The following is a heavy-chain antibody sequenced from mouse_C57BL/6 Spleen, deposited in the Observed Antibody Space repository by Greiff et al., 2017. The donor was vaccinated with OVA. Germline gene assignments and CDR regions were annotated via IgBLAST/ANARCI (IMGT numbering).Heavy chain of an antibody. CDR3: ASDDYDDYAMDY. D-gene: IGHD2-4*01. CDR1: GYTFTSYW. V-gene: IGHV1-72*01. Sequence: VKLMESGAELVKPGASVKLSCTASGYTFTSYWMHWVKQRPGRGLAWIGRIDPNSGGTKYNDKFKSKATLTGDKPSSTAYMQLSSLTSEDSAIYYCASDDYDDYAMDYWGQGTSVTVSS. J-gene: IGHJ4*01. CDR2: IDPNSGGT.